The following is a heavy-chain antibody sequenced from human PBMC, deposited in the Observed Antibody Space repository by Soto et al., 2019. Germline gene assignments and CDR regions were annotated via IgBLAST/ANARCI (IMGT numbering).Heavy chain of an antibody. D-gene: IGHD6-6*01. CDR2: ISSSSSYI. J-gene: IGHJ4*02. CDR1: GFTFSSYN. V-gene: IGHV3-21*01. CDR3: AIGFSSSSGDY. Sequence: EVHLVESGGGLVQPGGSLRLSCAASGFTFSSYNMNWVRQAPGKGLEWVSSISSSSSYIYYADSVKGRFTISRDNAKNTLYLQVDSLRVEDTAVYYCAIGFSSSSGDYWGQGTLVTVSS.